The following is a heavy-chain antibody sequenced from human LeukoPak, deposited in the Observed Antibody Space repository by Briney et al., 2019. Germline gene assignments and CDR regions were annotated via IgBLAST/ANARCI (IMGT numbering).Heavy chain of an antibody. Sequence: PGGSLRLSCAASGFTFSTYGMHWVRQAPGKGLEWVAVIWYDGSNKYYADSVKGRFTISRDNSKNTLYLQMNSLRAEDTAVYYCARDYYSSGSYGMDVWGQGTTVTVSS. CDR2: IWYDGSNK. D-gene: IGHD3-22*01. V-gene: IGHV3-33*01. CDR1: GFTFSTYG. CDR3: ARDYYSSGSYGMDV. J-gene: IGHJ6*02.